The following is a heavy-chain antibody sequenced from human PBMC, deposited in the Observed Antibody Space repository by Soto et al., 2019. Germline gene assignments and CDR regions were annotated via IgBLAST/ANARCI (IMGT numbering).Heavy chain of an antibody. CDR2: VRSKADGGTT. V-gene: IGHV3-15*01. J-gene: IGHJ4*02. D-gene: IGHD1-7*01. CDR1: GFTFANAC. CDR3: RRDWDYPVL. Sequence: GGSLRLSCAASGFTFANACMSWVRQAPGKGLEWVGRVRSKADGGTTDYAAPVKGRFTISRDDSENTLYLQMNSLKIDDTAVYYCRRDWDYPVLWGQGTLVTVSS.